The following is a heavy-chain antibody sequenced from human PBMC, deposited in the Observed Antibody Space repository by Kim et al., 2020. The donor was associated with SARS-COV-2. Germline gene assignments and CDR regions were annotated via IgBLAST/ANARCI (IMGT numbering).Heavy chain of an antibody. CDR3: ARQGGGGGWYRIDY. Sequence: SETLSLTCTVSGGSISTYYWGLIRQSPGKGLEWIGYIYNDGSTNYNPSLKSRVTISIDTSKNQFSLKLSSVTAADTAVYYCARQGGGGGWYRIDYWGQ. J-gene: IGHJ4*02. CDR2: IYNDGST. CDR1: GGSISTYY. V-gene: IGHV4-59*08. D-gene: IGHD6-19*01.